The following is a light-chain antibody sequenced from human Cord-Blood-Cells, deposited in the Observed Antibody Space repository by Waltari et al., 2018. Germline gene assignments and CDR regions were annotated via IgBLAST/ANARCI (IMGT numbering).Light chain of an antibody. CDR2: EVS. CDR1: SSDVGGYNY. J-gene: IGLJ1*01. V-gene: IGLV2-8*01. Sequence: TQPPSASGSPGQSVTISCTGTSSDVGGYNYVSWYQQHPGKAPKLMIYEVSKRPSGVPDRFSGSKSGNTASLTVSGLQAEDEADYYCSSYAGSNNYVLGTGTKVTVL. CDR3: SSYAGSNNYV.